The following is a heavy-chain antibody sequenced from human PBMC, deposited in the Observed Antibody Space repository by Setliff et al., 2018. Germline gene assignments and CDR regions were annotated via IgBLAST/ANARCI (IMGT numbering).Heavy chain of an antibody. Sequence: GGSLRLSCAASGFTFSSYSMNWVRQAPGKGLEWVSYISSSSSTIFYADSVKGRFTIPRDNAKNSVHLQMNSLTAEDTAVYYCARDGYFDPHYYYGVDAWGQGTLVTVSS. J-gene: IGHJ5*02. CDR2: ISSSSSTI. CDR1: GFTFSSYS. V-gene: IGHV3-48*04. D-gene: IGHD3-9*01. CDR3: ARDGYFDPHYYYGVDA.